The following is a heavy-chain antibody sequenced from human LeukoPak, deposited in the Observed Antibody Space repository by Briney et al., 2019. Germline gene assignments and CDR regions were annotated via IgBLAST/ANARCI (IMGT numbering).Heavy chain of an antibody. CDR3: GRETDFGVVTN. Sequence: SQTLSLACAISGDSVSSNGASWNWIRQSPSRGLEWLGRTYYRSQQWHSDYAPSVKGRITLNPDTSKNQFSLQLNSMTPEDTAVYYCGRETDFGVVTNWGQGTLVTVSS. J-gene: IGHJ4*02. CDR2: TYYRSQQWHS. CDR1: GDSVSSNGAS. V-gene: IGHV6-1*01. D-gene: IGHD3-3*01.